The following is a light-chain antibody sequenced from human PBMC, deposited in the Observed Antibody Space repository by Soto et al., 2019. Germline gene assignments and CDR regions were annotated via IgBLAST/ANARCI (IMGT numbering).Light chain of an antibody. J-gene: IGLJ3*02. V-gene: IGLV2-14*01. CDR2: AVS. CDR3: ASYTTSTTQV. Sequence: QSALTQPVSVSASPGQSIIISCAGTSSDIGRFDYVSWYQHHPGNAPKLVISAVSRRSSGISDRFSGSKSGNTATLTISGLQAEDEADYYCASYTTSTTQVFGGGTKVTVL. CDR1: SSDIGRFDY.